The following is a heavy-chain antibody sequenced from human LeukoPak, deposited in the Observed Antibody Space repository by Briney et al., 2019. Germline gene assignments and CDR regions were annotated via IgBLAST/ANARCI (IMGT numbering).Heavy chain of an antibody. V-gene: IGHV3-30*02. J-gene: IGHJ5*02. D-gene: IGHD7-27*01. CDR1: GFTFS. CDR2: IRHDGTDQ. Sequence: GGSLRLSCVGSGFTFSVHWVRQVPGKGLEWLTFIRHDGTDQHYADSVRGRFTISRDNSKNAVYLQMNSLRPEDTALYYCARDGNWASVSWGQGTLVTVSS. CDR3: ARDGNWASVS.